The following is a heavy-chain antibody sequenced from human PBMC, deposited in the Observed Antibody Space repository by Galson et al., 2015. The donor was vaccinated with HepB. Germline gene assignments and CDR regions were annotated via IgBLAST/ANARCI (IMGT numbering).Heavy chain of an antibody. J-gene: IGHJ5*02. CDR2: INPNSGGT. D-gene: IGHD2-8*01. Sequence: SVKVSCKASGYTFSAYYIHWVRQAPGHGLEWMGWINPNSGGTTFAQQFEDRLTMTRDPSISTAYMLLGSLRSDDTAVYYCAREFSDGVSLFNWFDPWCQGTLVIVSS. CDR3: AREFSDGVSLFNWFDP. V-gene: IGHV1-2*02. CDR1: GYTFSAYY.